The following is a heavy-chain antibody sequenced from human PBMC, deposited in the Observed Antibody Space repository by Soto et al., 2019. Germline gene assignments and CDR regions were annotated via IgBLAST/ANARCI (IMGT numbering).Heavy chain of an antibody. CDR1: GYTFTSYA. J-gene: IGHJ3*01. D-gene: IGHD3-22*01. CDR2: INAGNGNK. CDR3: ARGPRDHFYYDSSDYARSYGAFDL. Sequence: GASVKVSCKASGYTFTSYAMHWVRQAPGQRLEWMGWINAGNGNKKYSQKFQGRVTVSTDTSTSTTYMDLSSLTSEDTAVYYCARGPRDHFYYDSSDYARSYGAFDLWGQGTMVTVSS. V-gene: IGHV1-3*01.